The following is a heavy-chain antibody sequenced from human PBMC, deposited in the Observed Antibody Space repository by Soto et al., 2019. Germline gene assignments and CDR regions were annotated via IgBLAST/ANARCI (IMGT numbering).Heavy chain of an antibody. Sequence: ASVKVSCKASGYPFTAYYMHWVRQAPGQGLEWMGWINPNSGGANYAQKFQGRVTMTRDTSITTAYMELSRLTSDDTAVYYCSREYSSSSGKAFDFWGQGTMVTV. J-gene: IGHJ3*01. CDR1: GYPFTAYY. CDR3: SREYSSSSGKAFDF. D-gene: IGHD6-6*01. CDR2: INPNSGGA. V-gene: IGHV1-2*02.